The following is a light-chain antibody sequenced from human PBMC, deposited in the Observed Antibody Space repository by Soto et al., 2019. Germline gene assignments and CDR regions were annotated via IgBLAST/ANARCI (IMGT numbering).Light chain of an antibody. J-gene: IGKJ5*01. CDR3: QQRNVWPPVT. V-gene: IGKV3-11*01. Sequence: EIVLTQSPATLSLSPGKKATLPCRAVRVFTNSLAWYHQKPGQVPRPLTYGAFNRATGIPARFSGSGSGTDFTLTISSLEPEDSAVYYCQQRNVWPPVTFGQGTRLEIK. CDR2: GAF. CDR1: RVFTNS.